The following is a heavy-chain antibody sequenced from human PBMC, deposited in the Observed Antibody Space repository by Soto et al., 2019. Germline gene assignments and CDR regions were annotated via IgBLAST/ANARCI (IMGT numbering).Heavy chain of an antibody. CDR2: ISGSGDRT. D-gene: IGHD2-15*01. CDR3: VKDDGGNPSTEPH. CDR1: GITISNYP. Sequence: EVQLLESGGGLVQPGGSPRLSCAASGITISNYPMSWVRQAPGKGLDWVSGISGSGDRTYYADSAKGRFTISKDFSKNSLSLQLDSLRAEDTAVYFCVKDDGGNPSTEPHWGQGTLVTVSS. J-gene: IGHJ4*02. V-gene: IGHV3-23*01.